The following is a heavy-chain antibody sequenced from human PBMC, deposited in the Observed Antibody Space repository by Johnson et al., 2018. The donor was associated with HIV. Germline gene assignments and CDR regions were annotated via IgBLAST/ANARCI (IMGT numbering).Heavy chain of an antibody. D-gene: IGHD2-2*02. Sequence: VQLVESGGGLVKPGGSLRLSCAASGFTFSSYAMHWVRQAPGKGLEWVAVIYSGGSTYYADSVKGRFTISRDNSKNTLYLQMNSLRAEDTAVYYCARRYCSSTSCYKGRAFDIWGQGTMVTVSS. J-gene: IGHJ3*02. CDR3: ARRYCSSTSCYKGRAFDI. CDR1: GFTFSSYA. V-gene: IGHV3-66*01. CDR2: IYSGGST.